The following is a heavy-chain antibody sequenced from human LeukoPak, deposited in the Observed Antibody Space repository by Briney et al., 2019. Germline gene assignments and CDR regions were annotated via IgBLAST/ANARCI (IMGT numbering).Heavy chain of an antibody. CDR2: INHSGST. D-gene: IGHD3-3*01. CDR1: GGSFSGYY. J-gene: IGHJ5*02. V-gene: IGHV4-34*01. CDR3: ARGHFGRRFDP. Sequence: PSETLSLTCAVYGGSFSGYYWSWIRQLPGKGLEWIGEINHSGSTNYNPSLKSRVTISVDTSKNQFSLKLSSVTAADTAVYYCARGHFGRRFDPWGPGTLVTVSS.